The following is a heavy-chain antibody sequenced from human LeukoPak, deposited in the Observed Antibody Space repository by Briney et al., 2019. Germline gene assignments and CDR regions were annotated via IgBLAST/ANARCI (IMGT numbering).Heavy chain of an antibody. V-gene: IGHV1-18*04. J-gene: IGHJ4*02. Sequence: ASVKVSCKASGYTFTSYGITWVRQAPGQGLEWMGWISAYNGNTNYAQKLQGRVTMTTDTSTSTAYMELRSLRSDDTAVYYCARDQGGYSGYDSYYFDYWGQGTLVTVSS. CDR1: GYTFTSYG. CDR3: ARDQGGYSGYDSYYFDY. CDR2: ISAYNGNT. D-gene: IGHD5-12*01.